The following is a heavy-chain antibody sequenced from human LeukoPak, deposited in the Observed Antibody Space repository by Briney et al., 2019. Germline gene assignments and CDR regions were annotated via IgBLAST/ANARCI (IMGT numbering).Heavy chain of an antibody. Sequence: PSETLSLTRTVSGGSISSYYWSWIRQPPGKGLEWIGYIYYSGSTNYNPSLKSRVTISVDTSKNQFSLKLSSVTAADTAVYYCARHLYPYYYYGMDVWGQGTTVTVSS. V-gene: IGHV4-59*08. J-gene: IGHJ6*02. CDR3: ARHLYPYYYYGMDV. CDR1: GGSISSYY. D-gene: IGHD2-8*01. CDR2: IYYSGST.